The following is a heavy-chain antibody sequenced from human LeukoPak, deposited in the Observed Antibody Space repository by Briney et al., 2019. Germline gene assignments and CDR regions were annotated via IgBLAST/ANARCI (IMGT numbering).Heavy chain of an antibody. Sequence: GGSLRLSCAASGFTVSSNYMTWVRQAPGKGLEWGSVIYSGSNTYYADSVKGRFTISRDNSKNTLYLQMNSLRVEDTAVYYCARYAAATGQDAFDIWGQGTMVTVSS. V-gene: IGHV3-53*01. CDR2: IYSGSNT. CDR3: ARYAAATGQDAFDI. D-gene: IGHD6-13*01. CDR1: GFTVSSNY. J-gene: IGHJ3*02.